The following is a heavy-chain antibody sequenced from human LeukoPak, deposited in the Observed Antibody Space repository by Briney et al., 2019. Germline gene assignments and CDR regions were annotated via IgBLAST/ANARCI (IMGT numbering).Heavy chain of an antibody. D-gene: IGHD3-10*01. J-gene: IGHJ4*02. V-gene: IGHV3-7*01. CDR2: IKQDGSEK. Sequence: GGSLRLSCAASGFTFSSYWMSWVRQAPGKGLEWVANIKQDGSEKYYVDSVKGRFTISRDNAKNSLYLQMNSLRAEDTAVYYCASTPGVRGVAGFDYWGQGTLVTVSS. CDR3: ASTPGVRGVAGFDY. CDR1: GFTFSSYW.